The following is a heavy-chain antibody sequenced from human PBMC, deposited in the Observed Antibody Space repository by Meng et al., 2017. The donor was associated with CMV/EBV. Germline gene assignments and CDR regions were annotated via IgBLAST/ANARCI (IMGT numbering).Heavy chain of an antibody. CDR3: ARDLYYDSSGYYNLAGYYYGMDV. D-gene: IGHD3-22*01. J-gene: IGHJ6*02. Sequence: SETLSLTCTVSGGSISSSSDYWGWIRQPPGKGLEWIGSIYYSGSTYYNPSLKSRVTISVDTSKNQFSLKLSSVTAADTAVYYCARDLYYDSSGYYNLAGYYYGMDVWGQGTTVTVSS. CDR1: GGSISSSSDY. V-gene: IGHV4-39*07. CDR2: IYYSGST.